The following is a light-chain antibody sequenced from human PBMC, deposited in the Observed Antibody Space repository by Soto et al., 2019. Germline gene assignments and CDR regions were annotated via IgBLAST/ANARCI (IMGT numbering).Light chain of an antibody. J-gene: IGKJ4*01. V-gene: IGKV1D-12*01. CDR3: QQAYNFPLT. CDR1: QGVYSW. CDR2: AAS. Sequence: DIQMTQSPSSVSASVGDRVTITCRASQGVYSWVAWYQQKPGGAPNLLIYAASTLQSDVPSRFSGSGSGTDFTLTISSLQPEDSATYFCQQAYNFPLTFGGGTKVEI.